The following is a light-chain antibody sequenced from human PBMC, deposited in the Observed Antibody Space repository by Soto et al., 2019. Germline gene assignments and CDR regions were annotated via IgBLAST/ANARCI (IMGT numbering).Light chain of an antibody. V-gene: IGKV3-15*01. CDR1: QSIGTD. Sequence: EVLMTQSPVTLSVSPGESATLSCRANQSIGTDVAWYQQKPGQAPRLLVYGASTSASDVPAWFSGAGSGTAFTLAISILQSEDFVLYYSQKYNKWPPLTFGGGTKVDIK. CDR2: GAS. CDR3: QKYNKWPPLT. J-gene: IGKJ4*01.